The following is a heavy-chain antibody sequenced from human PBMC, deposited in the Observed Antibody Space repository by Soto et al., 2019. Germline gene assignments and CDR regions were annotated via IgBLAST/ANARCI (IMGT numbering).Heavy chain of an antibody. CDR2: INHSGST. CDR1: GGSFSGYY. CDR3: ARGYIVVVQAAIAGHRLYNWFDP. D-gene: IGHD2-2*01. V-gene: IGHV4-34*01. J-gene: IGHJ5*02. Sequence: SETLSLTCAVYGGSFSGYYWSWIRQPPGKGLEWIGEINHSGSTNYNPSLKSRVTISVDTSKNQFSLKLSSVTAADTAVYYCARGYIVVVQAAIAGHRLYNWFDPCGQGPLVTVYS.